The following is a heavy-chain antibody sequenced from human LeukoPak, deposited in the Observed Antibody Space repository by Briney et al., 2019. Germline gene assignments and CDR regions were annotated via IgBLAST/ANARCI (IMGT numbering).Heavy chain of an antibody. Sequence: PSETLSLTCTVSGGSISSYYWSWIRQPPGKGLEWIGYICYSGSTNYNPSLKSRVTISVDTSKNQFSLQLNSVTPEDTAVYYCARGTVYSSSWYVMRDYYYYYMDVWGKGTTVTISS. D-gene: IGHD6-13*01. CDR3: ARGTVYSSSWYVMRDYYYYYMDV. V-gene: IGHV4-59*12. CDR1: GGSISSYY. J-gene: IGHJ6*03. CDR2: ICYSGST.